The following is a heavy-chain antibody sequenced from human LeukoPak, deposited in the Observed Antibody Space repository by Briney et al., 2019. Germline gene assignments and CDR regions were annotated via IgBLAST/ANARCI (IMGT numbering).Heavy chain of an antibody. CDR2: IYSGGST. D-gene: IGHD3-22*01. J-gene: IGHJ5*02. Sequence: GGSLRLSCAASGFTVSSNYMSWVRQAPGKGLEWVSVIYSGGSTYYADSVKGRFTISRDYSKNTLYLQMNSLRAEDTAVYYCARDFTYYYDSSGLDPWGQGTLVTVSS. CDR1: GFTVSSNY. V-gene: IGHV3-66*02. CDR3: ARDFTYYYDSSGLDP.